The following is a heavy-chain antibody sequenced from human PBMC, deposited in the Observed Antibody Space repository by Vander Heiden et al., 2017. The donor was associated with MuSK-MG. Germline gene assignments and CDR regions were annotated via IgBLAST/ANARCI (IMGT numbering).Heavy chain of an antibody. CDR1: GFTFGDYV. D-gene: IGHD3-22*01. J-gene: IGHJ4*02. CDR3: SSGNYYYDSGLDAGY. CDR2: IRSKAYGGTT. Sequence: EVQLVESGGGLVKPGRSLRLSCTASGFTFGDYVMSWFRQAPGKGLEWVGFIRSKAYGGTTEYAASVKGRFTISRDDSKSIAYLQMNSLKTEDTAVYYCSSGNYYYDSGLDAGYWGQGTLVTVSS. V-gene: IGHV3-49*05.